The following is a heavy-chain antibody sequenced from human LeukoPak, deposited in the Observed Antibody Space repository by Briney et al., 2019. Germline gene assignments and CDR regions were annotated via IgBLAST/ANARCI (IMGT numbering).Heavy chain of an antibody. CDR2: INTNTGNP. V-gene: IGHV7-4-1*02. J-gene: IGHJ4*02. CDR3: AREGDYGGNSGCDY. D-gene: IGHD4-23*01. CDR1: GYTFTSYA. Sequence: ASVKVSCMASGYTFTSYAMNWVRQAPGQGLEWMGWINTNTGNPTSSQGFTGRFVFSLDTSVSTAYLQISSLKAEDTAVYYCAREGDYGGNSGCDYWGQGTLVTVSS.